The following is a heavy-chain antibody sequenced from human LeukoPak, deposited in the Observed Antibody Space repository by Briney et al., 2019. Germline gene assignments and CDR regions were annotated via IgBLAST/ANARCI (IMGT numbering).Heavy chain of an antibody. CDR1: GFTFSSYA. CDR3: ARSRDAYIHGVY. CDR2: ICAGGTFT. Sequence: PGGSLRLSCTASGFTFSSYAMNWVRQAPGKGLEWVSGICAGGTFTYYADSVKGRFTISRDNSRNTLYPQMNSLRADDTAVYYCARSRDAYIHGVYWGQGTLVTVSS. V-gene: IGHV3-23*01. J-gene: IGHJ4*02. D-gene: IGHD5-24*01.